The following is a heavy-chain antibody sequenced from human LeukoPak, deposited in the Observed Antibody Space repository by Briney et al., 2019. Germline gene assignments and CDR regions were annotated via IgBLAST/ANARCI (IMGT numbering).Heavy chain of an antibody. CDR1: GYTFTSYY. CDR2: INPSGGST. V-gene: IGHV1-46*01. D-gene: IGHD6-13*01. Sequence: ASVEVSCKASGYTFTSYYMHWVRQAPGQGLEWMGIINPSGGSTSYAQKFQGRVTMTRDTSTSTVYMELTSLRSGDTAVYYCARAAAAGRHAPPVGYWGQGTPVTVSS. J-gene: IGHJ4*02. CDR3: ARAAAAGRHAPPVGY.